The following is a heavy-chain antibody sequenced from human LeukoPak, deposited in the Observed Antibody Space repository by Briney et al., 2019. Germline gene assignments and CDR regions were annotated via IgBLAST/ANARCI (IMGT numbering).Heavy chain of an antibody. CDR3: ARDSSYYYGSGSGGIDY. CDR2: ISWNSGSI. J-gene: IGHJ4*02. V-gene: IGHV3-9*01. Sequence: GGSLRLSCAASGFTFNDYAMHWLRQAPGKGLEWVSGISWNSGSIGYADSVKGRFTISRDNAKNSLYLQMNSLRAEDTALYYCARDSSYYYGSGSGGIDYWGQGTLVTVSP. D-gene: IGHD3-10*01. CDR1: GFTFNDYA.